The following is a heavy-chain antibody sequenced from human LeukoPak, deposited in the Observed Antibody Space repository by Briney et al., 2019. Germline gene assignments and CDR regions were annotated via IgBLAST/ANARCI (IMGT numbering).Heavy chain of an antibody. CDR2: INWNSGSI. CDR3: AKEHSYSFQGFDY. J-gene: IGHJ4*02. V-gene: IGHV3-9*01. Sequence: GRSLRLSCVASGFTFDDYAMHWVRQAPRKGLEWVSGINWNSGSIGYADSVKGRFTISRDNAKNSLYLQMNSLRAEDTALYYCAKEHSYSFQGFDYWGQGTLVTVSS. CDR1: GFTFDDYA. D-gene: IGHD1-26*01.